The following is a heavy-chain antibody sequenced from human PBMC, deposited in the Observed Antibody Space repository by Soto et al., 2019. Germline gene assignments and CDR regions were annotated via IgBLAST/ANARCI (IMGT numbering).Heavy chain of an antibody. CDR1: GGSFSGYY. Sequence: SETLSLTCAVYGGSFSGYYWSWIRQPPGKGLEWIGEINHSGSTNYNPSLKSRVTISVDTSKNQFSLKLSSVTAADTAVYYCARDRFGNYWGQGTRVTVSS. D-gene: IGHD3-16*01. J-gene: IGHJ4*02. CDR3: ARDRFGNY. CDR2: INHSGST. V-gene: IGHV4-34*01.